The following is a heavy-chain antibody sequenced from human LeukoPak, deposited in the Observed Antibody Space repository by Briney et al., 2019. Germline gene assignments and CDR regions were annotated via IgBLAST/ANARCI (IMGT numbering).Heavy chain of an antibody. V-gene: IGHV4-59*01. CDR1: GGSITSYY. CDR3: ARDLGYSTSSERFDWFDP. J-gene: IGHJ5*02. Sequence: PSETLSLTCTVSGGSITSYYWSWIRQPPGKGLQWIGYIYYSGSTNYNPPLKSRVTISADTSKNQFSLKLSSVTAADTAVYYCARDLGYSTSSERFDWFDPWGQGTLVTVSS. CDR2: IYYSGST. D-gene: IGHD6-6*01.